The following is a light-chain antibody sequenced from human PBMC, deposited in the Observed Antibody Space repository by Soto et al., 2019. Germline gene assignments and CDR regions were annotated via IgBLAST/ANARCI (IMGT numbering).Light chain of an antibody. J-gene: IGKJ1*01. CDR2: KAS. Sequence: DIPMTQSPSTLSASVGDRVTITCRASQSISSWLAWYQQKPGRAPKLLIYKASSLETGVPSRFSGSGSGTEFTLIISSLQPDDFASYYCQQYGSSSPWTFGQGTKVEIK. CDR1: QSISSW. V-gene: IGKV1-5*03. CDR3: QQYGSSSPWT.